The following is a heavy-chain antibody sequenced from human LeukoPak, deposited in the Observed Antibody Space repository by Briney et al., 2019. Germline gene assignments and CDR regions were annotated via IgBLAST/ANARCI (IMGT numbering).Heavy chain of an antibody. D-gene: IGHD6-13*01. CDR3: AKPVDIGANIAAAGTIDY. CDR2: ISGSGGST. CDR1: GFTFSSYA. Sequence: PGGSLRLSCAVSGFTFSSYAMSWVRQAPGKGLEWVSAISGSGGSTYYADSVKGRFTISRDNSKNTLYLQMNSLRAEDTAVYYCAKPVDIGANIAAAGTIDYWGQGTLVTVSS. J-gene: IGHJ4*02. V-gene: IGHV3-23*01.